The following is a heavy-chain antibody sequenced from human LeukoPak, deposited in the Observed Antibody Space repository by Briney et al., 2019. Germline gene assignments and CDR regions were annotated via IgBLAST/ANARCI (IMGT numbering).Heavy chain of an antibody. D-gene: IGHD2-15*01. CDR3: ARDVRYCSGGSCPMAYYYYYYGMDV. CDR1: GGSISSYY. J-gene: IGHJ6*02. Sequence: SETLSLTCTVSGGSISSYYWSWVRQPAGKGPEWIGRIYTSGSTNYNPSLKSRVTMSVDTSKNQFSLKLSSVTAADTAVYYCARDVRYCSGGSCPMAYYYYYYGMDVWGQGTTVTVSS. V-gene: IGHV4-4*07. CDR2: IYTSGST.